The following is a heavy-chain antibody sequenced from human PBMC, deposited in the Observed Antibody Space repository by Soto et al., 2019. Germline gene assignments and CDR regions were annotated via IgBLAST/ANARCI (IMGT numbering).Heavy chain of an antibody. Sequence: ASVKVSCKASGYTFTDNYIHWLRQAPGQGLESMGWINSNSGDTRYAQTLQGRVTLTRDTSISTAYMGLISLMSDDTAVYYCARGRGTSSFNCWGQRTLVTVCS. CDR3: ARGRGTSSFNC. CDR1: GYTFTDNY. J-gene: IGHJ4*02. D-gene: IGHD1-7*01. CDR2: INSNSGDT. V-gene: IGHV1-2*02.